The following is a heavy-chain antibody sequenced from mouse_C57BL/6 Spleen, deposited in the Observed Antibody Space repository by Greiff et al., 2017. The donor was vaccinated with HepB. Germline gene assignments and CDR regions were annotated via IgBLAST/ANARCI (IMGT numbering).Heavy chain of an antibody. CDR2: INPSSGYT. CDR1: GYTFTSYW. CDR3: ATIYYDYDKGFDY. Sequence: SGAELAKPGASVKLSCKASGYTFTSYWMHWVKQRPGQGLEWIGYINPSSGYTKYNQKFKDKATLTADKSSSTAYMQLSSLTYEDSAVYYCATIYYDYDKGFDYWGQGTTLTVSS. J-gene: IGHJ2*01. V-gene: IGHV1-7*01. D-gene: IGHD2-4*01.